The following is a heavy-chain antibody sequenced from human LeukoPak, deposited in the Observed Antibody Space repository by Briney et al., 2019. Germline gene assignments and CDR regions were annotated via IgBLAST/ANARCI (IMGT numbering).Heavy chain of an antibody. V-gene: IGHV3-33*01. Sequence: GGSLRLSWAAAGFNFRNYDMHWVRQAPGKGLGWVATIRSDASNKYYADSVKGRFTISRDNAKNTLFLQMNSLRAEDTAVYYCARAYYFDTTGHDSDALDIWGRGTMVTVSS. CDR3: ARAYYFDTTGHDSDALDI. J-gene: IGHJ3*02. CDR2: IRSDASNK. D-gene: IGHD3-22*01. CDR1: GFNFRNYD.